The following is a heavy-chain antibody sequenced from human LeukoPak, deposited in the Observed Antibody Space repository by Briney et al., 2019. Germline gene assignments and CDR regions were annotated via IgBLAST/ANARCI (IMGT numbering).Heavy chain of an antibody. J-gene: IGHJ4*02. D-gene: IGHD2-2*01. V-gene: IGHV1-69*13. CDR1: GYTFTSYG. CDR3: ARVDCSSTSCPIDY. CDR2: IIPIFGTA. Sequence: SVKVSCKASGYTFTSYGISWVRQAPGQGLEWMGGIIPIFGTANYAQKFQGRVTITADESTSTAYMELSSLRSEDTAVYYCARVDCSSTSCPIDYWGQGTLVTVSS.